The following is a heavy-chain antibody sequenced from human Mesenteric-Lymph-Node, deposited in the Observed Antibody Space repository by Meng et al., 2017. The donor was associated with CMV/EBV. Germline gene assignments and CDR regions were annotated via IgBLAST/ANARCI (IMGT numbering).Heavy chain of an antibody. CDR2: IYSCGST. D-gene: IGHD3-10*01. V-gene: IGHV3-66*03. J-gene: IGHJ5*02. CDR3: AREGSLGQIGNWFDP. Sequence: GGSLRLSCAASGFPVISNFMSWVRQAPGKGLEWVSVIYSCGSTYYADSVKGRFTISRDHSKNTLYLQMNNLRAEDTAVYYCAREGSLGQIGNWFDPWGQGTLVTVSS. CDR1: GFPVISNF.